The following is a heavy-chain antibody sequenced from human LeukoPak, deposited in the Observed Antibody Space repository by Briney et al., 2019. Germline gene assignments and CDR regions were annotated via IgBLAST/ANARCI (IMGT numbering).Heavy chain of an antibody. Sequence: ASVKVSCKPSGYTFINHYIHWVRQAPGQGLEWMGVIRPTDGSTSYAQNFQGRLSMTSDTSTSTAYMELSSLRSGDTAIYYCTRTINSWFDPWGQGTPVSVSS. CDR1: GYTFINHY. V-gene: IGHV1-46*01. D-gene: IGHD3-9*01. J-gene: IGHJ5*02. CDR2: IRPTDGST. CDR3: TRTINSWFDP.